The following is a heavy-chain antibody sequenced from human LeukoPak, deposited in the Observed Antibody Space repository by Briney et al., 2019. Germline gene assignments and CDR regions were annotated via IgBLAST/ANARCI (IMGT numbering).Heavy chain of an antibody. J-gene: IGHJ4*02. CDR3: ARVMHYYGSGSCDY. CDR2: ISTYNGNT. D-gene: IGHD3-10*01. V-gene: IGHV1-18*01. CDR1: GYTFSSYG. Sequence: GASVKVSCKGSGYTFSSYGISWVRQAPGQGLEWMGWISTYNGNTNYAQKLQGRVTMTTDTSTSTAYMELRSLRSDDTAVYYCARVMHYYGSGSCDYWGQGTLVTVSS.